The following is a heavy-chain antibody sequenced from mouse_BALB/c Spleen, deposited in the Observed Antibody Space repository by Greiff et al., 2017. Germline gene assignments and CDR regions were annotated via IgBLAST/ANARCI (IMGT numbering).Heavy chain of an antibody. CDR2: IRNKANGYTA. CDR3: ARGDDDHDY. Sequence: EVQLVESGGGLVQPGGSLRLSCTASGFTFTDYYMSWVRQPPGKALEWLGFIRNKANGYTAEYSASVKGLFTISRDNSQIILYLQTNTLRAEDSATYYCARGDDDHDYWGQGTTLTVSS. D-gene: IGHD2-3*01. V-gene: IGHV7-3*02. J-gene: IGHJ2*01. CDR1: GFTFTDYY.